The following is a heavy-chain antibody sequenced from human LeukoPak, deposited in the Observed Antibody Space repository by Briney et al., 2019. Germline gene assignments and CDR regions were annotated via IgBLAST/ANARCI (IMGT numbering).Heavy chain of an antibody. CDR1: GFTFSSYS. J-gene: IGHJ5*02. V-gene: IGHV3-21*01. CDR3: AREPGYCSSTSCYTNWFDP. CDR2: ISSSSCYI. Sequence: PGGSLRLSCAAPGFTFSSYSMNWVRQAPGKGLEWVSFISSSSCYIYYADSVKGRFTISRDNAKNSLYLQMNSLRAEDTAVYYCAREPGYCSSTSCYTNWFDPWGQGTLVTVSS. D-gene: IGHD2-2*02.